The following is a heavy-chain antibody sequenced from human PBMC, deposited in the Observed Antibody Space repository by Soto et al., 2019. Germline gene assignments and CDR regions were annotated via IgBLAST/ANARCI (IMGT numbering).Heavy chain of an antibody. D-gene: IGHD2-2*01. V-gene: IGHV3-30*18. CDR3: AKDLRVVPAAIFDY. CDR1: GFTFSSYG. J-gene: IGHJ4*02. CDR2: ISYDGSNK. Sequence: PGGSLRLSCAASGFTFSSYGMHWVRQAPGKGLEWVAVISYDGSNKYYADSVKGRFTISRDNSKNTLYLQMNSLRAEDTAVYYCAKDLRVVPAAIFDYWGQGTLVTVSS.